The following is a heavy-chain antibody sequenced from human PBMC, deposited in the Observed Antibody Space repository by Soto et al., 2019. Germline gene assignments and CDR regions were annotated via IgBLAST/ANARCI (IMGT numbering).Heavy chain of an antibody. D-gene: IGHD6-6*01. Sequence: SETLSLTCTVSGGTISSYYWSWIRQPPGKGLEWIGYIYYSGSTNYNPSLKSRVTISVDTSKNQFSLKLSSVTAADTAVYYCARVIVAARLYHYYGMDVWGQGTTVTVS. CDR1: GGTISSYY. CDR2: IYYSGST. V-gene: IGHV4-59*01. J-gene: IGHJ6*02. CDR3: ARVIVAARLYHYYGMDV.